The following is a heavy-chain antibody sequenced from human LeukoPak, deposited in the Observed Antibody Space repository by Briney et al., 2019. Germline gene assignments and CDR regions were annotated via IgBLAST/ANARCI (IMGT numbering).Heavy chain of an antibody. V-gene: IGHV3-74*03. CDR2: VHREGTTT. CDR3: ARDSDWILFDY. CDR1: GFTFNHYG. D-gene: IGHD3/OR15-3a*01. J-gene: IGHJ4*02. Sequence: GGSLRLSCAATGFTFNHYGMHWVRQAPGKGLVWVARVHREGTTTAYADSVKGRFTISRDNAKNTLYLQMTNLRAEDTAVYYCARDSDWILFDYWGRGTLVTVSS.